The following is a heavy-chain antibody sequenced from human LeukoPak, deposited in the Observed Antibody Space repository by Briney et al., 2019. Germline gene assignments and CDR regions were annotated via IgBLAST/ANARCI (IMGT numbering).Heavy chain of an antibody. CDR2: IIPILGIA. CDR1: GDTFNTYA. Sequence: GASVKVSCKASGDTFNTYAITWVRQAPGQGLEWMGRIIPILGIANYAQKFQGRVTITADKSTSTAYMELSSLRSEDTAVYYCARVMLGYCSSTSCRPFDYWGQGTLVTVSS. D-gene: IGHD2-2*01. CDR3: ARVMLGYCSSTSCRPFDY. J-gene: IGHJ4*02. V-gene: IGHV1-69*04.